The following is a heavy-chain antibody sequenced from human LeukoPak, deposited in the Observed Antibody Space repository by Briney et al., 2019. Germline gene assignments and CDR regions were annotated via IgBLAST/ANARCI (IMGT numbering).Heavy chain of an antibody. Sequence: PGGSLRLSCAASGFTFSSYAMSWVRQAPGEGLEWVSVIRGSGGSTYYGDSVKGRFTISRDNSKNTLYLQMNSLRAEDTAVYYCARPTGYCSGDSCFAPFDQWGQGTLVTVSS. D-gene: IGHD2-15*01. J-gene: IGHJ4*02. CDR2: IRGSGGST. V-gene: IGHV3-23*01. CDR3: ARPTGYCSGDSCFAPFDQ. CDR1: GFTFSSYA.